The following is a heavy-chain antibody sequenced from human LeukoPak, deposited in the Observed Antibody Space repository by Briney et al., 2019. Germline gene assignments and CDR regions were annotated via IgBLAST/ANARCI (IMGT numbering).Heavy chain of an antibody. CDR3: ARFSYSSGWYVGDYFDY. CDR2: IYYSGST. CDR1: GGSISSSSYS. Sequence: SETLSLTCTVSGGSISSSSYSWGWIRQPPGKGLEWIGSIYYSGSTYYNPSLKSRVTISVDTSKNQFSLKLSAVTAADTAVYYCARFSYSSGWYVGDYFDYWGQGTLVTVSS. V-gene: IGHV4-39*01. J-gene: IGHJ4*02. D-gene: IGHD6-19*01.